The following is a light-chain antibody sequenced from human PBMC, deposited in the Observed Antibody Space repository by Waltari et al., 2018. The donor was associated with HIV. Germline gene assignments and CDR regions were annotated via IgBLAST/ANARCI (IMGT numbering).Light chain of an antibody. CDR1: SSDVGAYNY. CDR2: EVN. Sequence: QSALTQPHSASGSRGQSVTISCTGTSSDVGAYNYVSWYQQYPGMAPKLIIYEVNKRPSGVPDRFSGSKSGNTASLTVSGLQAEDEADFYCSSYAGSAVVFGGGTKLTVL. CDR3: SSYAGSAVV. V-gene: IGLV2-8*01. J-gene: IGLJ2*01.